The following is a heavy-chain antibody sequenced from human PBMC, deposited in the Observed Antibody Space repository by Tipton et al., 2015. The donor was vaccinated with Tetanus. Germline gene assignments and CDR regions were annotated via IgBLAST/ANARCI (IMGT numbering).Heavy chain of an antibody. CDR1: GGSISSYY. CDR2: IYYSGST. V-gene: IGHV4-59*06. J-gene: IGHJ3*02. Sequence: TLSLTCTVSGGSISSYYWSWIRQPPGKGLEWIGYIYYSGSTYYNPSLKSRVTISVDTSKNQFSLKLSSVTAADTAVYYCARAPSGYDAFDIWGQGTMVTVSS. CDR3: ARAPSGYDAFDI. D-gene: IGHD3-22*01.